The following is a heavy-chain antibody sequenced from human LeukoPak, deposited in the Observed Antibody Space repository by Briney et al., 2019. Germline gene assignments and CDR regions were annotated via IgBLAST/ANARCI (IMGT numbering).Heavy chain of an antibody. CDR2: IYTSGST. J-gene: IGHJ4*02. Sequence: SSETLSLTCTVSGGSISSGSYYWSWIRQPAGKGLEWIGRIYTSGSTNYNPSLKSRVTISVDTSKNQFSLKLSSVTAADTAVYYCARGPGGSSSSDFDYWGQGTLVTVSS. D-gene: IGHD6-6*01. CDR1: GGSISSGSYY. CDR3: ARGPGGSSSSDFDY. V-gene: IGHV4-61*02.